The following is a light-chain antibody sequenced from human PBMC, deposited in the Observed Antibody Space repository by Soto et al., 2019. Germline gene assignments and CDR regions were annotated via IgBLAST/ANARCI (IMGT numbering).Light chain of an antibody. Sequence: DIVLTPSPGTLSLSPWERATLSCRASQSVTNDYLAWYQQKPGQPPRLLIYGASNRAPGVPDNFSGSGSGTDFTLTIRRLEPEDFAVYFCQLFTTSPPTRTVGQGTKVDIK. CDR1: QSVTNDY. CDR3: QLFTTSPPTRT. J-gene: IGKJ1*01. CDR2: GAS. V-gene: IGKV3-20*01.